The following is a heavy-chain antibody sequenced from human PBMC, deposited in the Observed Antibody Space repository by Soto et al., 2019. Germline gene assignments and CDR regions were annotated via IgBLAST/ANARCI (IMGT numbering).Heavy chain of an antibody. Sequence: PSETLSLTCTVSGGSISSGGYYWSWIRQHPGKGLEWIGYIYYSGSTYYNYYNPSLKSRVTISVDTSKNQFSLKLSSVTAADTAVYYCARFLRSSYGVDYWGQGTLVTVSS. D-gene: IGHD3-10*01. CDR2: IYYSGSTYYN. V-gene: IGHV4-31*03. CDR3: ARFLRSSYGVDY. CDR1: GGSISSGGYY. J-gene: IGHJ4*02.